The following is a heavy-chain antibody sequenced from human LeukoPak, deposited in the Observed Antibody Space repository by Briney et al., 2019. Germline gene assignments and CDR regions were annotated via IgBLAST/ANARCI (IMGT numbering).Heavy chain of an antibody. CDR2: IHYSGRT. CDR1: GASISSGAHY. Sequence: SETLSLTCTLSGASISSGAHYWSWIRQHPGKGLEWIAYIHYSGRTYYNSSLKSRVVLSVDTSKNQFSLRLTSVTAADTAIYYCARQNAVATDGNYYYYLDFWGKGTTVTVSS. J-gene: IGHJ6*03. D-gene: IGHD6-13*01. V-gene: IGHV4-31*03. CDR3: ARQNAVATDGNYYYYLDF.